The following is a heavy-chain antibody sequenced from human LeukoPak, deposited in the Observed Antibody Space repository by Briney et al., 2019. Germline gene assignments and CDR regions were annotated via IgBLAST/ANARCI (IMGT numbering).Heavy chain of an antibody. Sequence: GGSLRLSCGVSGFMFSDYEMNWVRQAPGKGLEWISYISTRGGTVYYADSVEGRFTISRDNVKNSLYLQMNSLRVEDTAFYYCVRDGYSYGYDFDYWGQGTLVAVSP. CDR3: VRDGYSYGYDFDY. V-gene: IGHV3-48*03. D-gene: IGHD5-18*01. J-gene: IGHJ4*02. CDR1: GFMFSDYE. CDR2: ISTRGGTV.